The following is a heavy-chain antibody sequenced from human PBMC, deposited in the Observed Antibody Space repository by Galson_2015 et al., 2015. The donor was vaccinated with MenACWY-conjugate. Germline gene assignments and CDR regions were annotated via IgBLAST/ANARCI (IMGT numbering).Heavy chain of an antibody. CDR1: GFTFSTYA. CDR3: ARAAWADC. D-gene: IGHD7-27*01. J-gene: IGHJ4*02. CDR2: ISRGGGAM. V-gene: IGHV3-48*04. Sequence: SLRLSCAASGFTFSTYAMNWVRQAPGRGLEWVSFISRGGGAMDYADSVKGRFTISRDTAKNSLYLQMNSLRSDDTAGYYWARAAWADCWGQGTLVTVSS.